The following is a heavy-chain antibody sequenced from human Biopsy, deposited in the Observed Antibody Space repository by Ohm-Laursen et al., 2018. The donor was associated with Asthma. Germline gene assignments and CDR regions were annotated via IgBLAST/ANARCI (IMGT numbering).Heavy chain of an antibody. D-gene: IGHD3-3*01. V-gene: IGHV4-34*01. CDR1: GGSFSGYY. J-gene: IGHJ6*02. Sequence: SETLSLTSAVYGGSFSGYYWSWIRQPPGKGLEWIGEINHSGSTNYSPSLKSRVTISGVTSNNRFSLKQSSVTAADTAVYYCARSAKTIFGVVMGSYYYGMDVWGQGTTVTVSS. CDR3: ARSAKTIFGVVMGSYYYGMDV. CDR2: INHSGST.